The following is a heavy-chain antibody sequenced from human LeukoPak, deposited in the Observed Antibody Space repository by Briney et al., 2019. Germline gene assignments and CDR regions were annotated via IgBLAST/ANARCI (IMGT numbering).Heavy chain of an antibody. J-gene: IGHJ4*02. V-gene: IGHV1-18*01. Sequence: ASVKVSCKASGYTFTSYGISWVRQAPGQGLEWMGWISAYNGNTNYAQKFQGRVTITRDTSASTAYMELSSLRSEDTAVYYCARPDSGSYSFDYWGQGTLVTVSS. CDR3: ARPDSGSYSFDY. CDR1: GYTFTSYG. D-gene: IGHD1-26*01. CDR2: ISAYNGNT.